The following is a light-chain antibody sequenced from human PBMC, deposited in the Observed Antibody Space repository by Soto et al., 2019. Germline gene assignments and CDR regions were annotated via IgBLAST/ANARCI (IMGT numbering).Light chain of an antibody. CDR1: QTVTSSF. CDR2: GAS. V-gene: IGKV3-20*01. J-gene: IGKJ2*01. CDR3: QQYGNSQYT. Sequence: EIVLTQSPGTLSFSPGGRATLSCRASQTVTSSFLAWYQQKPGQAPRLLIYGASTRATGIPDRFSGSGSGTAFTLTISRLEPEDFAVYSCQQYGNSQYTFGQGTKVEIK.